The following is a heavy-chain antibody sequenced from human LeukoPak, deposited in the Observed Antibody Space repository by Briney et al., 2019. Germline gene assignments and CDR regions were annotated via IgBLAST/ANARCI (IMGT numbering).Heavy chain of an antibody. Sequence: SETLSLTCAVYGGSFSGYYWSWIRQPPGKGLEWIGEINHSGSTNYNPSLKSRVTISVDTSKNQFSLKLSSVTAADTAVYYCARDLKFYDILTGYYPGWFDPWGQGTLVTVSS. CDR1: GGSFSGYY. V-gene: IGHV4-34*01. D-gene: IGHD3-9*01. CDR3: ARDLKFYDILTGYYPGWFDP. CDR2: INHSGST. J-gene: IGHJ5*02.